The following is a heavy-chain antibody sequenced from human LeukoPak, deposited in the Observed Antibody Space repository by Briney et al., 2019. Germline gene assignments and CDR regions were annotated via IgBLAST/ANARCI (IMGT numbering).Heavy chain of an antibody. V-gene: IGHV3-21*01. CDR2: ISSSSSYI. CDR3: AREGTANWFDP. CDR1: GFTFSSYS. D-gene: IGHD6-13*01. J-gene: IGHJ5*02. Sequence: GGSLRLSCAASGFTFSSYSVNWVRQAPGKGLEWVSSISSSSSYIYYADSVKGRFTISRDNAKNSLYLQMNSLRAEDTAVYYCAREGTANWFDPWGQGTLVTVSS.